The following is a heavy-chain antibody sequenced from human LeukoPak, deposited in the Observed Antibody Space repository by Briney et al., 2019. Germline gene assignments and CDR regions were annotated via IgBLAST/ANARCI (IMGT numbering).Heavy chain of an antibody. D-gene: IGHD5-18*01. CDR1: GYTFTSYA. J-gene: IGHJ4*02. V-gene: IGHV1-3*01. CDR2: INAGNGNT. CDR3: ARGEDTAIVNPFDY. Sequence: ASVKVSCKASGYTFTSYAMHWVRQAPGQRLEWMGWINAGNGNTKYSQKFQGRVTITRDTSASTAYMELSSLRSEDTAVYYCARGEDTAIVNPFDYWGQGTLVTVSS.